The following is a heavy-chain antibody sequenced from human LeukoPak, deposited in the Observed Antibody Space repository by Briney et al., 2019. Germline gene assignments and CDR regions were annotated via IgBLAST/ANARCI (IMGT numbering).Heavy chain of an antibody. CDR3: ARDRLWEIRAFDL. D-gene: IGHD1-26*01. CDR1: GVTFSSYW. V-gene: IGHV3-7*04. J-gene: IGHJ3*01. Sequence: PGGSLRLSCAASGVTFSSYWMTCGRRSPGKGREGWANINQDRSEKFYVDSVKGRFTFSRDNAKNSLYLQMNSLRAEATAMYYCARDRLWEIRAFDLWGQGTMVTVSS. CDR2: INQDRSEK.